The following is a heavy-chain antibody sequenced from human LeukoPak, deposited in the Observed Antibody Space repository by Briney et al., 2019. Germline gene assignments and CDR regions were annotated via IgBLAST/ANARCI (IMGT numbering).Heavy chain of an antibody. Sequence: PGGSLRLSCAASGFTFSSYAMHWVRQAPGKGLEWVAVISYDGSNKYCADSVKGRFTISRDNSKNTLYLQMNSLRAEDTAVYYCARGATVVTPCDYWGQGTLVTVSS. CDR2: ISYDGSNK. J-gene: IGHJ4*02. D-gene: IGHD4-23*01. V-gene: IGHV3-30-3*01. CDR3: ARGATVVTPCDY. CDR1: GFTFSSYA.